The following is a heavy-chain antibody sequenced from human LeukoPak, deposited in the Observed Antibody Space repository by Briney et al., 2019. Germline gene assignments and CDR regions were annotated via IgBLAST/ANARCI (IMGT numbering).Heavy chain of an antibody. CDR2: ISSNGGST. CDR1: GFTFSSYA. D-gene: IGHD3-16*02. V-gene: IGHV3-64*01. CDR3: AKDISSGMVTFGALIVQYFDY. Sequence: GGSLRLSCAASGFTFSSYAMHWVRQAPGKGLEYVSAISSNGGSTYYANSVKGRFTISRDNAKNSLYLQMNSLRAEDTALYYCAKDISSGMVTFGALIVQYFDYSGQGTLVNVSS. J-gene: IGHJ4*02.